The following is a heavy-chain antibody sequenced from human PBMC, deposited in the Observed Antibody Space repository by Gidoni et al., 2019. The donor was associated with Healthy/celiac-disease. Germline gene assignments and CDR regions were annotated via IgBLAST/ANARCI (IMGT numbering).Heavy chain of an antibody. D-gene: IGHD3-16*01. V-gene: IGHV3-48*02. Sequence: VRQAPGKGLEWVSYISSSSSTIYYADSVKGRFTISRDNAKNSLYLQMNSLRDEDTAVYYCARWGSGGAFVGAFPEPYYYGMDVWGQGTTVTVSS. J-gene: IGHJ6*02. CDR3: ARWGSGGAFVGAFPEPYYYGMDV. CDR2: ISSSSSTI.